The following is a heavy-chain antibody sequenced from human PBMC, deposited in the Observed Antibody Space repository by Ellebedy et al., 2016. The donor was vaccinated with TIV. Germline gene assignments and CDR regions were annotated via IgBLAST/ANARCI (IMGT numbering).Heavy chain of an antibody. Sequence: GGSLRLSCAGSGFTFSRHAMSWVRQVPGKALEWVSAISGSGGSTYYADSVKGRFTISRDNSKNTLYLQMNSLRAEDTAVYYCAIPLNYDILTAFYETEFDPWGQGTLVTVSS. D-gene: IGHD3-9*01. CDR2: ISGSGGST. J-gene: IGHJ5*02. CDR1: GFTFSRHA. V-gene: IGHV3-23*01. CDR3: AIPLNYDILTAFYETEFDP.